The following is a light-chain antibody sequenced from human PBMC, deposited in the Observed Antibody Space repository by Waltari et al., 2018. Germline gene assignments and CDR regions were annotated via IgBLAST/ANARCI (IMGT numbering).Light chain of an antibody. V-gene: IGKV1-39*01. CDR2: AAS. CDR3: QQSYTTPQT. J-gene: IGKJ1*01. CDR1: QTITTY. Sequence: IQLTQSPSSLSASVGDRVHITCRASQTITTYCSWYQQKPGKAPKLLIYAASRLQSGVPSRFTGSGSGTDFTLTISSLQPEDFATYYCQQSYTTPQTFGQGTKVEIK.